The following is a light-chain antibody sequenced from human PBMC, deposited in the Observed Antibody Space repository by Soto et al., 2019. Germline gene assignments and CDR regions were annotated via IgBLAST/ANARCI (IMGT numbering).Light chain of an antibody. CDR3: QQYNNYWT. CDR1: QSISYW. CDR2: KAS. V-gene: IGKV1-5*03. Sequence: DIQMTQSPSTLSTSVGDRVTITCRASQSISYWLAWYQQKPGKAPNLLICKASSLESGVPSRFSGSGSGTEFTLNISSLQPDDFATYYCQQYNNYWTFGQGTKVEIK. J-gene: IGKJ1*01.